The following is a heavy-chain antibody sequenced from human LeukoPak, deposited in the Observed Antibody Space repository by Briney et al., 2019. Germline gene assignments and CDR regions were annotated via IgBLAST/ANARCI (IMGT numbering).Heavy chain of an antibody. Sequence: GGSLRLSCAASGFTFSNYAMRWVRQAPGKGLEWVSGISGSGDSTYYADSVKGRFTISRDNSKNTLYLQMNSLRAEDTAVYYCAKDWVSYYYDQGYWGQGTLVTVSS. CDR3: AKDWVSYYYDQGY. CDR1: GFTFSNYA. D-gene: IGHD3-22*01. J-gene: IGHJ4*02. V-gene: IGHV3-23*01. CDR2: ISGSGDST.